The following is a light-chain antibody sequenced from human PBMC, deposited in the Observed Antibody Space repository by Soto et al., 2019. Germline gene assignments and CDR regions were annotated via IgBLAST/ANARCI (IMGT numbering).Light chain of an antibody. V-gene: IGLV2-14*03. CDR2: DVN. CDR3: TSWTTSTTMI. Sequence: QSALTQPASVSGSPGQSITISLTGTSSDIGAYNFVSWYQQHPGKAPKLMLYDVNIRPSGVSNRFSGSKSGNTASLTISGLEAEDEADYYCTSWTTSTTMIFGGGTKLTVL. J-gene: IGLJ2*01. CDR1: SSDIGAYNF.